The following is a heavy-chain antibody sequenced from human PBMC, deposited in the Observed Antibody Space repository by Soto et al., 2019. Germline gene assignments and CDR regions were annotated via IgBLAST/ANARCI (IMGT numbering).Heavy chain of an antibody. CDR2: IPQEGVDG. CDR3: AIDHLILPAHDFFYGSDV. D-gene: IGHD2-21*02. J-gene: IGHJ6*02. Sequence: DVKLVESGGGLVQPGDSLRLSCEVSGFVFSMYSMSWVRQTPGKGLEWVAKIPQEGVDGHYADSVKGRFTISRDNGKNSLYLQMNNLRAEDTAVYYCAIDHLILPAHDFFYGSDVWGRGATVTVSS. V-gene: IGHV3-7*03. CDR1: GFVFSMYS.